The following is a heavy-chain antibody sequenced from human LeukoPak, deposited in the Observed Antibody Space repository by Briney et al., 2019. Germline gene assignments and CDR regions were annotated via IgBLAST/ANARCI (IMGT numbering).Heavy chain of an antibody. CDR3: AKERSGAPNWFDP. CDR2: ITASGNT. V-gene: IGHV3-23*01. Sequence: AGSLRLSCAASGFVVSNFAISWVRQPPGKGLEWVSAITASGNTNYADSVKGRFTISRDNFKNTVSLQMNGLRVGDTAVYFCAKERSGAPNWFDPWGQGTLVTVYS. CDR1: GFVVSNFA. J-gene: IGHJ5*02.